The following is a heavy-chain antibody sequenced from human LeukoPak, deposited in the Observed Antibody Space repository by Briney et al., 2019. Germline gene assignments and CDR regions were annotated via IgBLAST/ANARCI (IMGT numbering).Heavy chain of an antibody. CDR2: IYTSGST. CDR3: ASGDFWQYFQH. J-gene: IGHJ1*01. CDR1: GGSISSYY. Sequence: SETLSLTCTVSGGSISSYYWSWIRQPPGKGLEWIGYIYTSGSTNYNPSLKSRVTMSVDTSKNQFSLKLSSVTAADTAVYYCASGDFWQYFQHWGQGTLVTVSS. D-gene: IGHD3-3*01. V-gene: IGHV4-4*08.